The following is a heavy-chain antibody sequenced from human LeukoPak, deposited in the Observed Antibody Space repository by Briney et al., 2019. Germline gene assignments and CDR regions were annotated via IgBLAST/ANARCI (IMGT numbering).Heavy chain of an antibody. CDR2: IYYSGST. CDR1: GGSISSSSYY. J-gene: IGHJ3*02. V-gene: IGHV4-39*07. D-gene: IGHD5-12*01. Sequence: PSETLSLTCTVSGGSISSSSYYWGWIRQPPGKGLEWIGSIYYSGSTYYNPSLKSRVTISVDTSKNQFSLKLSSVTAADTAVYYCARASGSGHDAFDIWGQGTMVTVSS. CDR3: ARASGSGHDAFDI.